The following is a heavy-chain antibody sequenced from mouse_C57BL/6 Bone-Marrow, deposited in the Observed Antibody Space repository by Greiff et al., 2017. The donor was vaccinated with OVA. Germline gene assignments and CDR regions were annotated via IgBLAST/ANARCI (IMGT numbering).Heavy chain of an antibody. V-gene: IGHV1-82*01. CDR3: ARDSSGYVPDY. J-gene: IGHJ2*01. Sequence: QVQLQQSGPELVKPGASVKISCKASGYAFSSSWMNWVKQRPGKGLEWIGRIYPGDGDTNYNGKFKGKATLTADKSSSTAYMQLSSLTSEDSAVXFCARDSSGYVPDYWGQGTTLTVSS. CDR2: IYPGDGDT. CDR1: GYAFSSSW. D-gene: IGHD3-2*02.